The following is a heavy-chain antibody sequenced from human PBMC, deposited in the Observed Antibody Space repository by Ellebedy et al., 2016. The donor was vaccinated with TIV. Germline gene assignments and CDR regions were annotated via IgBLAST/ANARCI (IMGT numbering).Heavy chain of an antibody. CDR1: GGSFNSHS. CDR2: IIPILDTA. CDR3: ATLCGSDCYGFHDALDV. J-gene: IGHJ6*02. V-gene: IGHV1-69*08. D-gene: IGHD2-21*02. Sequence: AASVKVSCKASGGSFNSHSVSWVRQGPGQGLEWMGRIIPILDTANYALNFQGRITITADKSTTTAYMELRSLRSDDTAVYYCATLCGSDCYGFHDALDVWGQGTTVTVSS.